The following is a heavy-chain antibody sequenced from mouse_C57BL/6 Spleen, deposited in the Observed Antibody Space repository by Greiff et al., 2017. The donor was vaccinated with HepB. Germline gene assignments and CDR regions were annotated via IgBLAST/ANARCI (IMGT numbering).Heavy chain of an antibody. CDR2: ISSGGSYT. Sequence: EVQGVESGGDLVKPGGSLKLSCAASGFTFSSYGMSWVRQTPDKRLEWVATISSGGSYTYYPDSVKGRFTISRDNAKNTLYLQMSSLKSEDTAMYYCARPTGDAMDYWGQGTSVTVSS. D-gene: IGHD3-2*01. V-gene: IGHV5-6*01. CDR1: GFTFSSYG. J-gene: IGHJ4*01. CDR3: ARPTGDAMDY.